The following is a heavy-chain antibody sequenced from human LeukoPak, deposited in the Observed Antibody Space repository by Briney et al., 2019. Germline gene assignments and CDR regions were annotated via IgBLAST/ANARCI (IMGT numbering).Heavy chain of an antibody. V-gene: IGHV4-38-2*02. D-gene: IGHD2-2*01. CDR1: GYSISSGYY. CDR2: IYRSGST. CDR3: ARGDCSSTICYSPMDV. J-gene: IGHJ6*03. Sequence: SETLSLTCTVSGYSISSGYYWVWIRQTPGKGLEWIGSIYRSGSTNYNPSLKSRVTISADTSKNQFSLKVNSATAADTALYYCARGDCSSTICYSPMDVWGKGTTVTVSS.